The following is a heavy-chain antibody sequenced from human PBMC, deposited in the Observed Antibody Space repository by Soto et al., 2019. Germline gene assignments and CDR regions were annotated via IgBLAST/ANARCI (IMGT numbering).Heavy chain of an antibody. D-gene: IGHD6-19*01. CDR2: IYGGGTT. Sequence: EVQLVESGGGLIQPGGSLRLSCAASGFTVSIKYMTWVRQAPGKGLEWVSVIYGGGTTYYEDSVKGRFTISRDNSQNTLYLRVDRLSAGDTAVYYCVQTTGWPGFDFCGQGTMVNVSS. V-gene: IGHV3-53*01. CDR1: GFTVSIKY. J-gene: IGHJ4*02. CDR3: VQTTGWPGFDF.